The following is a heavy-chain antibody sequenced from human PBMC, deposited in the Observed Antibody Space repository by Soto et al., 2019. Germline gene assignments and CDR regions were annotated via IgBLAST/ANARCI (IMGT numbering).Heavy chain of an antibody. CDR2: IYPGDSDT. CDR1: GYRFTSYW. J-gene: IGHJ4*02. D-gene: IGHD1-1*01. Sequence: PGESLKISCKGSGYRFTSYWIAWVRQMPGKGLEWMGIIYPGDSDTRYSPSFQGQVTISADKSISTAYLQWNSLEASDTAMYYCARHPLQLERPYYFDYWGQGTLVTVSS. V-gene: IGHV5-51*01. CDR3: ARHPLQLERPYYFDY.